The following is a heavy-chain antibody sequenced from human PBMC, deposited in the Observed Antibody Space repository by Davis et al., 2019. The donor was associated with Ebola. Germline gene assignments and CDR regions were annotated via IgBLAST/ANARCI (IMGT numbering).Heavy chain of an antibody. CDR3: ARSIAAAETY. CDR2: ISSSSSTI. V-gene: IGHV3-48*02. D-gene: IGHD6-13*01. J-gene: IGHJ4*02. CDR1: GFTFSSYS. Sequence: GGSLRLSCVASGFTFSSYSMNWVRQSPGKGLEWLSYISSSSSTIYYADSVKGRFTISRDNAKNSLYLQMNSLSDEDTAVYYCARSIAAAETYWGQGTLVTVSS.